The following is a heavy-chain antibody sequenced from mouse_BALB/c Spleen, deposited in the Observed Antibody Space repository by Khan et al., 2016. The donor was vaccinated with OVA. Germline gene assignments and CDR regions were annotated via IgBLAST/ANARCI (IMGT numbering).Heavy chain of an antibody. V-gene: IGHV9-1*02. Sequence: QIQLVQSGPELKKPGETVKISCKASGFTFTNYGMNWVKQAPGKDLKWMGWINTYTGEPTYGDDFKGRFVLSLETSASTAYLQISNLINEDMATCFCARISSYWYSDFWGTGTTVTVSS. CDR3: ARISSYWYSDF. CDR1: GFTFTNYG. J-gene: IGHJ1*03. CDR2: INTYTGEP. D-gene: IGHD6-2*01.